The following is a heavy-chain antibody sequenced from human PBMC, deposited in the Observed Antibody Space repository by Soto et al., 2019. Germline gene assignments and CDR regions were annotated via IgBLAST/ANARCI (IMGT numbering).Heavy chain of an antibody. V-gene: IGHV4-39*01. J-gene: IGHJ6*02. CDR1: GASVSSSSYY. D-gene: IGHD1-7*01. Sequence: QLQLHESGPGLVKPSETLSLTCTVSGASVSSSSYYWGWIRQPPGKGLEWIGSIYYSGSTYYNPSLKSRVTISVDTSKNQFSLKLSSVTAADTAVYHCARLNAGTTYYYYGMDVWGQGTTVTVSS. CDR2: IYYSGST. CDR3: ARLNAGTTYYYYGMDV.